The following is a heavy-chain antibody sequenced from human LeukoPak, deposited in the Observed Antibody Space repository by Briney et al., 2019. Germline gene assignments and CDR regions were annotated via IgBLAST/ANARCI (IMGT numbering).Heavy chain of an antibody. CDR1: GGSISSSDYY. D-gene: IGHD1-20*01. Sequence: PSETLSLTCTVSGGSISSSDYYWSWVRRPPGKGLEWIGYIYYSGGTYYNPSLKSRVTISVDTSKNQFSLKVNSVTAADAAVYYCARGGYNWNDVPFDYWGQGTLVTVSS. CDR2: IYYSGGT. V-gene: IGHV4-30-4*01. CDR3: ARGGYNWNDVPFDY. J-gene: IGHJ4*02.